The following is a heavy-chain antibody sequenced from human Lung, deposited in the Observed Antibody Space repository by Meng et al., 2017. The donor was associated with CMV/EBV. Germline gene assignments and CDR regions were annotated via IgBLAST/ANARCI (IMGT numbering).Heavy chain of an antibody. CDR2: LSTLGNTI. Sequence: VTVIGVYNSWIRQAPRKGLEWISSLSTLGNTIYYADSVRGRITISRDDAKNSLYLQMNNLRAEDTAVYYCARGGYDFWSGYYYFQNWGQGTLVTVSS. D-gene: IGHD3-3*01. CDR1: VTVIGVY. CDR3: ARGGYDFWSGYYYFQN. J-gene: IGHJ1*01. V-gene: IGHV3-11*01.